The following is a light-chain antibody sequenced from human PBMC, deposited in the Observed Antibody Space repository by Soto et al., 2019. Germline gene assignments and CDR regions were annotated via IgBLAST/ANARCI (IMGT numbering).Light chain of an antibody. Sequence: EIIWTQSPDTLSLSPGERATLPCRASQTVSSNYLAWCQQRPGQAPRLLIYGASTRAAGIPDRFSGIVSGTDFTLTITRLEPEDFAVYVCQQYTGPPTTVGQLTRLENK. V-gene: IGKV3-20*01. J-gene: IGKJ5*01. CDR2: GAS. CDR1: QTVSSNY. CDR3: QQYTGPPTT.